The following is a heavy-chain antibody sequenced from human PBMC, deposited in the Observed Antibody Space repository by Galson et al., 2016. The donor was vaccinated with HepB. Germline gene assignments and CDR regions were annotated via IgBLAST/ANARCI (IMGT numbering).Heavy chain of an antibody. J-gene: IGHJ4*02. CDR2: IIPFFGTT. V-gene: IGHV1-69*06. CDR3: ASQLRFLELFDF. CDR1: GDTFRTYA. Sequence: SVKVSCKASGDTFRTYAISWLRQAPGQGLEWMGEIIPFFGTTNYAQKFQGRVTITAEKFKNTAYMELRSLRSEDSALYYCASQLRFLELFDFWGQGSLVTVSS. D-gene: IGHD3-3*01.